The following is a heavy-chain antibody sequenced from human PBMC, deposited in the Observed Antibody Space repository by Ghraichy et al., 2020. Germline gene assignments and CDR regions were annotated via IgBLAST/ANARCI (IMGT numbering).Heavy chain of an antibody. V-gene: IGHV4-34*01. CDR2: INHSGST. CDR1: GGSFSGYY. J-gene: IGHJ6*03. CDR3: ARGIEFVGSRKRKNALANPLAPMDV. Sequence: SETLSLTCAVYGGSFSGYYWSWIRQPPGKGLEWIGEINHSGSTNYNPSLKSRVTISVDTSKNQLSLKLSSVTAADTAVYYCARGIEFVGSRKRKNALANPLAPMDVWGKGTTVTVSS. D-gene: IGHD2-21*01.